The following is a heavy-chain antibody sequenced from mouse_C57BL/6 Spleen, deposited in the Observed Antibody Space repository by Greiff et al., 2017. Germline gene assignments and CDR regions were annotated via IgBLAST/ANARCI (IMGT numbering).Heavy chain of an antibody. CDR3: ARGDGYDGGRFAY. CDR2: FHPYHADT. CDR1: VYTFTTYP. J-gene: IGHJ3*01. V-gene: IGHV1-47*01. D-gene: IGHD2-2*01. Sequence: QVQLKASGAALVQPGASVKMSAKASVYTFTTYPIAWMKQIHGRILDWIGNFHPYHADTKYTETFKVKAPLTVEKSSSTFYLELSRLTSDGSAGYYCARGDGYDGGRFAYWGQGTLVTVAA.